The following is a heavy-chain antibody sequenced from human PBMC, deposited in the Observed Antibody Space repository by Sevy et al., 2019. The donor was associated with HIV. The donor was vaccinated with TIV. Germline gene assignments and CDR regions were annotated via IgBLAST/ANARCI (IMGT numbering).Heavy chain of an antibody. V-gene: IGHV3-72*01. CDR2: TRNKADSYTT. CDR1: GFTFSDHY. J-gene: IGHJ4*02. Sequence: GGSLRLSCAASGFTFSDHYMEWVRQAPGKGLEWVARTRNKADSYTTEYAASVKGRFTISIDDSKSSLYLQMNSLKTEDTAVYYCATHAGIAAAGRVFDYWGQGSLVTVSS. CDR3: ATHAGIAAAGRVFDY. D-gene: IGHD6-13*01.